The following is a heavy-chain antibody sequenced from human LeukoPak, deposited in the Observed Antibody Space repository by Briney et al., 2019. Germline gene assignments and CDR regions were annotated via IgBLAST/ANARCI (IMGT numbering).Heavy chain of an antibody. Sequence: SETLSLTCAVYGGSFSGYYWSWIRQPPGKGLEWIGEINHSGSTNYNPSLKSRVTISVDTSKNQFSLKLNSVTAADTAAYYCARGDSSSSIWFDPWGQGTLVTVSS. CDR2: INHSGST. CDR3: ARGDSSSSIWFDP. J-gene: IGHJ5*02. CDR1: GGSFSGYY. D-gene: IGHD6-6*01. V-gene: IGHV4-34*01.